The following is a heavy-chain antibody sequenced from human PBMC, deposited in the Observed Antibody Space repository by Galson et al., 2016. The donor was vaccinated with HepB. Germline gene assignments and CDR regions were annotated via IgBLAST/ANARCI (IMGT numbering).Heavy chain of an antibody. CDR2: FNPEDAGS. CDR3: ATDTGRLYFGDHRGGGAY. CDR1: RNIRSEMI. Sequence: SVKVSCKVSRNIRSEMIIHWVRQAPERGLEWLGGFNPEDAGSIYAQRFQGRFTMTEDTSTNTAYMELSRLRRDDTAVYYCATDTGRLYFGDHRGGGAYWGQGTLVAVSS. V-gene: IGHV1-24*01. J-gene: IGHJ4*02. D-gene: IGHD2/OR15-2a*01.